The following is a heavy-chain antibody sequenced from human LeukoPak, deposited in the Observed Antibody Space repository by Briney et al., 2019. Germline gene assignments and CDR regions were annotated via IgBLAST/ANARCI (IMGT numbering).Heavy chain of an antibody. CDR2: INDGGNII. J-gene: IGHJ4*02. D-gene: IGHD1-26*01. V-gene: IGHV3-48*03. CDR1: GFTFSNFE. CDR3: AGGLQYSGSHGY. Sequence: HPGGSLRLSCKASGFTFSNFEMAWVRQGPGMGLEWLAYINDGGNIIRYADAVKGRFTISRDSVKNSGVLQMNSLRVDDTAVYYCAGGLQYSGSHGYWGQGTLVTVSS.